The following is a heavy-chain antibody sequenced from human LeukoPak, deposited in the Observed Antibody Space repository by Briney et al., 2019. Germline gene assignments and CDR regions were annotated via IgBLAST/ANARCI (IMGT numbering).Heavy chain of an antibody. J-gene: IGHJ6*02. Sequence: SAKVSCKASGGTFSSYAISWVRQAPGQGLEWMGGIIPIFGTANYAQKFQGRVTITADESTSTAYMELSSLRSEDTAVYYCAGGVVLWFGENYYGMDVWGQGTTVTVS. V-gene: IGHV1-69*01. CDR2: IIPIFGTA. CDR1: GGTFSSYA. D-gene: IGHD3-10*01. CDR3: AGGVVLWFGENYYGMDV.